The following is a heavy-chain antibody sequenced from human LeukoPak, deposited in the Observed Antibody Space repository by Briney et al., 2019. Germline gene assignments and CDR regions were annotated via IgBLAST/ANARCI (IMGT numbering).Heavy chain of an antibody. J-gene: IGHJ4*02. V-gene: IGHV3-30*04. CDR2: ISYDGSNK. CDR3: ASAGIAVAGILKN. D-gene: IGHD6-19*01. Sequence: GRSLRLSCAASGFTFSSYAMHWVRQAPGKGLEWVAVISYDGSNKYYADSVKGRFTISRDNSKNTLYLQMNSLRAEDTAVYYCASAGIAVAGILKNWGQGTLVTVSS. CDR1: GFTFSSYA.